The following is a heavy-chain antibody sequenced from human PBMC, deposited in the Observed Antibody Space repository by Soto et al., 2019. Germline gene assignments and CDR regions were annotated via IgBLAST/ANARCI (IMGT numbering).Heavy chain of an antibody. J-gene: IGHJ6*03. D-gene: IGHD5-12*01. CDR1: GFTVSSNY. V-gene: IGHV3-53*04. CDR3: ARDMEGYDFAGYHYYYLDV. CDR2: IYSGGST. Sequence: PGGSLRLSCAASGFTVSSNYMSWVRQAPGKGLEWVSVIYSGGSTYYADSVKGRFTISRHNSKNTLYLQMNSLRAVDTAVYYCARDMEGYDFAGYHYYYLDVWGKGTTVTVSS.